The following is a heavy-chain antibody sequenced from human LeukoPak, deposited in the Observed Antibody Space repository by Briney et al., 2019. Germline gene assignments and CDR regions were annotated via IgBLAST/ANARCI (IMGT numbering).Heavy chain of an antibody. D-gene: IGHD2-21*02. CDR2: ISAYNGNT. J-gene: IGHJ5*02. CDR3: ARGSYCGGDCYGWVDP. Sequence: ASVKVSCKASGYTFRSYGISWVRQAPGQGLEWMGWISAYNGNTNSAQKIQGRVTMTTDTSTSTAYVELRSLRSDDTAVYYCARGSYCGGDCYGWVDPWGQGTLGIVSS. V-gene: IGHV1-18*01. CDR1: GYTFRSYG.